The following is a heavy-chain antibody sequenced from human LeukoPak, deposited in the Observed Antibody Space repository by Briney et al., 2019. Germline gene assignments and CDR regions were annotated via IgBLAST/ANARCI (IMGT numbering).Heavy chain of an antibody. CDR1: GFTFDDYA. D-gene: IGHD3-10*01. CDR2: ISWNGGST. J-gene: IGHJ3*02. V-gene: IGHV3-9*01. Sequence: GGSLRLSCVASGFTFDDYAMYWVRQAPGKGLEWVSGISWNGGSTDYVDSVKGRFTISRDNAKNSLYLQMNSLRAEDTAVYYCARDYGYAFDIWGQGTMVTVSS. CDR3: ARDYGYAFDI.